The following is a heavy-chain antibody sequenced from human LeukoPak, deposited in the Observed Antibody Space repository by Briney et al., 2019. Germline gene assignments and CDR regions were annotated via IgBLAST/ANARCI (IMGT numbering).Heavy chain of an antibody. D-gene: IGHD3-10*02. V-gene: IGHV3-53*01. CDR3: AELGITMIGGV. J-gene: IGHJ6*04. CDR2: IYSGGST. CDR1: GGSISTSNYY. Sequence: ETLSLTCTVSGGSISTSNYYWGWIRQPPGKGLEWVSVIYSGGSTYYADSVKGRFTISRDNAKNSLYLQMNSLRAEDTAVYYCAELGITMIGGVWGKGTTVTISS.